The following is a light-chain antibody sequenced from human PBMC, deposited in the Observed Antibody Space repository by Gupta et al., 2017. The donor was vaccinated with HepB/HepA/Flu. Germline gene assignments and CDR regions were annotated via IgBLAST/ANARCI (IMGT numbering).Light chain of an antibody. CDR2: YDD. CDR1: STNIGNND. J-gene: IGLJ1*01. Sequence: SILTQLPSVSLTPLQRVTISGSGSSTNIGNNDVNWYQQLTGKAPKLLIYYDDRQPSGGSDRFSGSKSGTPASLAISGLQSEDEADYYCAAWDDSRNGHVFGTGTKVTVL. V-gene: IGLV1-36*01. CDR3: AAWDDSRNGHV.